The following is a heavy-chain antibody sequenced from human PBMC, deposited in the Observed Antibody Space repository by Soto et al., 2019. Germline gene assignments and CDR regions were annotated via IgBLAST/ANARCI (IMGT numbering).Heavy chain of an antibody. Sequence: GASVKVSCKASGGTFSSYTISWVRQAPGQGLEWMGRIVPILGIANDAQKLQDRVTITADKSTITAYMELSSLRSEATAVYCCARGSSSSSRYNWFEPWGQGTLVTVSS. V-gene: IGHV1-69*02. CDR3: ARGSSSSSRYNWFEP. J-gene: IGHJ5*02. D-gene: IGHD6-13*01. CDR2: IVPILGIA. CDR1: GGTFSSYT.